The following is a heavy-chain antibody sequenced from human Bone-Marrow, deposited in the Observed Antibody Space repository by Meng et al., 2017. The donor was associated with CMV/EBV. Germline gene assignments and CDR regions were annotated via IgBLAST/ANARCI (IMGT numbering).Heavy chain of an antibody. CDR2: IWYDGSNK. J-gene: IGHJ6*02. CDR3: AKPLGRNYYYYGMDV. CDR1: GFTFSSYG. Sequence: GESLKISCAASGFTFSSYGMHWVRQAPGKGLEWVAVIWYDGSNKYYADSVKGRFTISRDNSKNTLYLQMNSLRAEDTAVYYCAKPLGRNYYYYGMDVWGQGTTVTVSS. V-gene: IGHV3-33*06.